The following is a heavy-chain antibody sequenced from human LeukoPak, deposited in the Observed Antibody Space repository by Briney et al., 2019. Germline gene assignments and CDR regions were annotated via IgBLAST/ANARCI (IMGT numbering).Heavy chain of an antibody. CDR1: GFTFSSYA. CDR3: ARDGSRGYFDY. Sequence: GRSLRLSCAASGFTFSSYAMHWVRQAPGKGLEWVSSISSSSSYIYYADSVKGRFTISRDNAKNSLYLQMNSLRAEDAAVYYRARDGSRGYFDYWGQGTLVTVSS. CDR2: ISSSSSYI. J-gene: IGHJ4*02. D-gene: IGHD2-2*01. V-gene: IGHV3-21*01.